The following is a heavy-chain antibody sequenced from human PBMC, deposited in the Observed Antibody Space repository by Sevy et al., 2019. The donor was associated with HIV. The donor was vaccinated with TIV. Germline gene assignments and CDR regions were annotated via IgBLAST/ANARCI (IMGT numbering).Heavy chain of an antibody. CDR1: GGTFNTYA. Sequence: ASVKVSCKASGGTFNTYAISWVRQAPGQGLEWMGGIIPIFGTANYAQNFQGRVAITADESTTTVFTELSSLRSEDTAVYYCARGGGLGNCGAGSCYSGNYWGQGTLVTVSS. J-gene: IGHJ4*02. CDR2: IIPIFGTA. CDR3: ARGGGLGNCGAGSCYSGNY. V-gene: IGHV1-69*13. D-gene: IGHD2-15*01.